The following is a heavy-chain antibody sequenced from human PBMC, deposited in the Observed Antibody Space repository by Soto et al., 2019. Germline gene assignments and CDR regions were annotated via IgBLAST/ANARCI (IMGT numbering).Heavy chain of an antibody. D-gene: IGHD5-18*01. J-gene: IGHJ4*02. Sequence: GGGGTTYYAASVKGRFTISRDNSKNTLYLQMNSLRAEDTAVYYCAKVLRGYSYDMIDYWGQG. V-gene: IGHV3-23*01. CDR2: GGGGTT. CDR3: AKVLRGYSYDMIDY.